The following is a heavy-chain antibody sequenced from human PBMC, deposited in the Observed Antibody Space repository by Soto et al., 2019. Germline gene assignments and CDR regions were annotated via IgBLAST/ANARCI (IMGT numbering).Heavy chain of an antibody. V-gene: IGHV3-23*01. Sequence: PGGSLRLSCAASGFTFSSYAMSWVPQAPGEGLEWVSAISGSGGSTYYADSVKGRFTISRDNSKNTLYLQMNSLRAEDTAVYYCAKPPGDILTGYYLYFDYWGQGTLVTVSS. CDR1: GFTFSSYA. D-gene: IGHD3-9*01. CDR2: ISGSGGST. J-gene: IGHJ4*02. CDR3: AKPPGDILTGYYLYFDY.